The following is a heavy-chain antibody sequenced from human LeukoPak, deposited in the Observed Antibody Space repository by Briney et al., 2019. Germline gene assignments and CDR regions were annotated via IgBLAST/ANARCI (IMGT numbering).Heavy chain of an antibody. CDR1: GFTFSSYW. V-gene: IGHV3-74*01. CDR2: IKSDGSES. CDR3: ASDRVFYGLDV. Sequence: GGSLRLSCAASGFTFSSYWMHWVRQAPGKGLMWVSRIKSDGSESSYADSVKGRFTISRDNARNTLYLQMNSLRPEDTAIYYCASDRVFYGLDVWGQGTTVTVSS. J-gene: IGHJ6*02.